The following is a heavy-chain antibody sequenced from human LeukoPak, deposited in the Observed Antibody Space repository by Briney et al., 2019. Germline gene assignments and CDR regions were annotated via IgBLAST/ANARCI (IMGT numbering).Heavy chain of an antibody. CDR3: ARGRSITIFGVVISPSSGYYYMDV. Sequence: ASVKVSCKASGYTFTSYDINWVRQATGQGLEWMGWMNPNSGNTGYAQKFQGRVTITRNTSISTAYMELSSLRSEDTAVYYCARGRSITIFGVVISPSSGYYYMDVWGKGTTVTVSS. J-gene: IGHJ6*03. V-gene: IGHV1-8*03. D-gene: IGHD3-3*01. CDR2: MNPNSGNT. CDR1: GYTFTSYD.